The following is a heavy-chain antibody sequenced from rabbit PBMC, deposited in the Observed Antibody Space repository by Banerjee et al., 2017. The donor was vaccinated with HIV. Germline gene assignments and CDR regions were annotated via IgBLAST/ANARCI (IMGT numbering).Heavy chain of an antibody. V-gene: IGHV1S45*01. CDR3: ARKTGYVDYTYGYAGYAYAFDGL. Sequence: EEYGGDLVQPEGSLTLTCKASGLDFSSSYWICWVRQAPGKGLEWIACIHAGSSGSTYYASWAKGRFTISKTSSTTVTLQMTSLTAADTATYFCARKTGYVDYTYGYAGYAYAFDGLWGPGTLVTVS. J-gene: IGHJ4*01. CDR2: IHAGSSGST. CDR1: GLDFSSSYW. D-gene: IGHD6-1*01.